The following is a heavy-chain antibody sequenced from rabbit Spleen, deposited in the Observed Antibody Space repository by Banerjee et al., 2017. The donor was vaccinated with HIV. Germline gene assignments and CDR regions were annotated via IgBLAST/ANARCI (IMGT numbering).Heavy chain of an antibody. CDR3: ARDLPEIVGWNFGF. CDR1: GFTLSSYY. CDR2: IDPVFGIT. Sequence: QLEESAGGLVQPGGSLKLSCKASGFTLSSYYMNWVRQAPGKGLEWIGYIDPVFGITYYANWVNGRFSISRENAQNTVFLQMTRLTVADTATYFCARDLPEIVGWNFGFWGQGTLVTVS. V-gene: IGHV1S7*01. J-gene: IGHJ6*01. D-gene: IGHD1-1*01.